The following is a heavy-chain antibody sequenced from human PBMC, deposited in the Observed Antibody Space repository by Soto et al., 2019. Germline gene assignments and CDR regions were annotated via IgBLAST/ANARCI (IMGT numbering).Heavy chain of an antibody. CDR2: IYYSGST. D-gene: IGHD3-10*01. CDR3: ARLNPWFGELSSSWFDP. V-gene: IGHV4-31*03. J-gene: IGHJ5*02. Sequence: SETLSLTCTVSGGSISSGGHYWSWIRQHPGKGLEWIGYIYYSGSTYYNPSLKSRVTISVDTSKNQFSLKLSSVTAADTAVYYCARLNPWFGELSSSWFDPWGQGTLVTVSS. CDR1: GGSISSGGHY.